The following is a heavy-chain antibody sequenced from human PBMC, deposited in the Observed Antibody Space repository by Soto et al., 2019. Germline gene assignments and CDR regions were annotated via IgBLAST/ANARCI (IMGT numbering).Heavy chain of an antibody. CDR3: AGDSPTPRNLGEALDI. V-gene: IGHV3-21*01. J-gene: IGHJ3*02. CDR1: GFTFSSYS. Sequence: EVQLVESGGGLVKPGGSLRLSCAASGFTFSSYSMNWVRQAPGKGLEWVSSISSSSSYIYYADSVKGRFTISRDNAKNSLYLQMNSLGAANTAVYYCAGDSPTPRNLGEALDIWGQGTMVTVSS. CDR2: ISSSSSYI.